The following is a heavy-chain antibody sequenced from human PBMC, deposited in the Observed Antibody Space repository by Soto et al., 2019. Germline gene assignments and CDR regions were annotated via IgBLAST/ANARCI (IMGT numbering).Heavy chain of an antibody. CDR1: GGSISSGGYY. Sequence: PSATLSLTCAVSGGSISSGGYYWSWIRQHPGKGLEWIGYIYYSGSTYYNPSLKSRVTISVDTSKNQFSLKLSSVTAADTAVYYCARGRRADYFDYWGQGTLVTVSS. V-gene: IGHV4-31*11. CDR3: ARGRRADYFDY. CDR2: IYYSGST. J-gene: IGHJ4*02. D-gene: IGHD6-25*01.